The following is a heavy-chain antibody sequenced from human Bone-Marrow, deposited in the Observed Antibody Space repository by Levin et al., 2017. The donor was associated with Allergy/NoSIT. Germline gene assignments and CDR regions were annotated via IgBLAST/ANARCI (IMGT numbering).Heavy chain of an antibody. D-gene: IGHD2-15*01. J-gene: IGHJ3*02. CDR1: GYIFIGYF. CDR3: AREGQAEAVGAFDI. V-gene: IGHV1-2*02. CDR2: INPNSGGT. Sequence: ASVKVSCEASGYIFIGYFIHWVRQAPGQGPEWMGWINPNSGGTNFAQKFQGRVTMTRDTSINTVYMELRRLRSDDTAVYYCAREGQAEAVGAFDIWGQGTVITVSS.